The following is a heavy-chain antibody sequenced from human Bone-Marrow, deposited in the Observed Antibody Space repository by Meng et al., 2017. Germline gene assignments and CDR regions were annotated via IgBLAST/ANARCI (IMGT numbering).Heavy chain of an antibody. CDR2: MNPNSGNT. CDR3: ARTRSYYDFWSSYYPYWYFDL. CDR1: GYTFTSYD. Sequence: ASVKVSCKASGYTFTSYDINWVRQATGQGLEWMGWMNPNSGNTGYAQKFQGRVTMTRNTSISTAYMELSSLRSEDTAVYYCARTRSYYDFWSSYYPYWYFDLWGHGTLVTVSS. V-gene: IGHV1-8*01. D-gene: IGHD3-3*01. J-gene: IGHJ2*01.